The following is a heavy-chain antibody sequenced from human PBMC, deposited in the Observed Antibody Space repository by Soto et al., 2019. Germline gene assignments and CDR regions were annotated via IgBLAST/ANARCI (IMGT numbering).Heavy chain of an antibody. CDR2: ISYDGSNK. CDR1: GFTFSSYG. D-gene: IGHD3-9*01. CDR3: ARDAMYYDILTGYFVAYYYMDV. V-gene: IGHV3-30*03. Sequence: GGSLRLSCAASGFTFSSYGMHWVRQAPGKGLEWVAVISYDGSNKYYADSVKGRFTISRDNSKNTLYLQMNSLRAEDTAVYYCARDAMYYDILTGYFVAYYYMDVWGKGTTVTVSS. J-gene: IGHJ6*03.